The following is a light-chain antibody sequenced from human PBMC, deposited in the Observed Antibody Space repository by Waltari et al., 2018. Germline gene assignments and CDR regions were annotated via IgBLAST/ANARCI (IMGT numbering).Light chain of an antibody. V-gene: IGKV3-20*01. CDR2: GAS. Sequence: EIVLTQSPGTLSLSPGETATLSCRASQSVTSNYLAWYQQKPGQAHRLLISGASSMATAIPDRFSGNGSGTDFTLTISRLETEDFAVYHCQQYGSSPWTFGQGTKVEIK. CDR1: QSVTSNY. J-gene: IGKJ1*01. CDR3: QQYGSSPWT.